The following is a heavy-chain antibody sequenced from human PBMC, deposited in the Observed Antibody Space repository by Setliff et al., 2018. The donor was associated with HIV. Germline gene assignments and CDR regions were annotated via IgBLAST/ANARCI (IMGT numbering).Heavy chain of an antibody. D-gene: IGHD2-15*01. CDR3: ARTRGESCTGGRCYERFDY. CDR1: GYTFIDYY. Sequence: ASVKVSCKASGYTFIDYYIYWVRQAPGQGLEWMGWINPNSGDTDYAQKFQDRVTVTRDTSINTAYMELSRLRSDDTAVFYCARTRGESCTGGRCYERFDYWGQGTLVTVPS. V-gene: IGHV1-2*02. CDR2: INPNSGDT. J-gene: IGHJ4*02.